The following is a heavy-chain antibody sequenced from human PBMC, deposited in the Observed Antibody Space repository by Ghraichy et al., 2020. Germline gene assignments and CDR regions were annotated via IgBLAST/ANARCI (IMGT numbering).Heavy chain of an antibody. CDR3: AKGRKYIDFWSGYSKDGMDV. J-gene: IGHJ6*02. V-gene: IGHV3-7*03. D-gene: IGHD3-3*01. CDR1: GFTFSSYW. CDR2: IKQDGSEK. Sequence: GGSLRLSCAASGFTFSSYWMSWVRQAPGKGLEWVANIKQDGSEKYYVDSVKGRFTISRDNSKNTLYLQMNNLRAEDTAVFYCAKGRKYIDFWSGYSKDGMDVWGQGTTVTVSS.